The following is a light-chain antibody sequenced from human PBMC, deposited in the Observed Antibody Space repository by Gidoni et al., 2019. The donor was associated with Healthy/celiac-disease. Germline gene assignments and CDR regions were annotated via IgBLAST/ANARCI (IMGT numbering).Light chain of an antibody. CDR2: DVS. CDR1: SSDVGGYNY. V-gene: IGLV2-14*03. CDR3: SSYTSSSTLYV. Sequence: QFALTQPASVYASTGQSITISCTGTSSDVGGYNYVSWYHQHPGKAPKRMIYDVSNRPSGVSNRFSGSKSGNTASLTISGLQADDEADYYCSSYTSSSTLYVFGTGTKVTVL. J-gene: IGLJ1*01.